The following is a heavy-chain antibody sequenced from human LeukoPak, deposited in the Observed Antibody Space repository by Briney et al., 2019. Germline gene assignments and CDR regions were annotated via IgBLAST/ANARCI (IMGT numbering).Heavy chain of an antibody. V-gene: IGHV3-48*01. CDR1: GFTFSSYS. CDR2: ISSSSSTI. J-gene: IGHJ4*02. Sequence: PGGSLRLSCAASGFTFSSYSMNWVRQAPGKGLEWVSYISSSSSTIYYADSVKGRFTISRDNAKNSLYLQMNSLRAEDTAVYYCASFDRYNWNYAYFDYWGQGTLVTVSS. CDR3: ASFDRYNWNYAYFDY. D-gene: IGHD1-7*01.